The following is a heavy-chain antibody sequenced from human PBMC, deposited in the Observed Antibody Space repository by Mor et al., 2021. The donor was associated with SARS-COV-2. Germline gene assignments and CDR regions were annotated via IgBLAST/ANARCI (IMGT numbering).Heavy chain of an antibody. CDR2: ISSSSSYI. CDR3: ARAEGGRVGALAFDI. D-gene: IGHD1-26*01. Sequence: VSSISSSSSYIYYADSVKGRFTISRDNAKNSLYLQMNSLRAEDTAVYYCARAEGGRVGALAFDIWGQGT. J-gene: IGHJ3*02. V-gene: IGHV3-21*01.